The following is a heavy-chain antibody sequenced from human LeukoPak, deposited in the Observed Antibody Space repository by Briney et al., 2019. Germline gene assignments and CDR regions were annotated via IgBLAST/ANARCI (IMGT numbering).Heavy chain of an antibody. CDR3: ARQEYYYDSSGYIRTQFDY. V-gene: IGHV4-59*08. Sequence: SETLSLTCTVSGGSISSYYWSWIRQPPGKGLEWIGYIYYGGSTNYNPSLKSRVTISVDTSKNQFSLKLSSVTAADTAVYYCARQEYYYDSSGYIRTQFDYWGQGTLVTVSS. CDR1: GGSISSYY. J-gene: IGHJ4*02. CDR2: IYYGGST. D-gene: IGHD3-22*01.